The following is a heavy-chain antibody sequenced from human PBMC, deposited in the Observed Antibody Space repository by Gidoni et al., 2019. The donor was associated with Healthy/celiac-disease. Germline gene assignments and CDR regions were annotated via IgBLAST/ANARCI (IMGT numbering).Heavy chain of an antibody. CDR3: ARDRSSSWYASGAFDI. CDR2: ISAYNGNT. D-gene: IGHD6-13*01. CDR1: GSTFTSYG. J-gene: IGHJ3*02. Sequence: QFQLVQSGAEVTKPGFLVKVSCKASGSTFTSYGISWVRQAPGQGLGWMGWISAYNGNTNYAQKLQGRVTMTTDTSTSTAYMELRSLRSDDTAVYYCARDRSSSWYASGAFDIWGQGTMVTVSS. V-gene: IGHV1-18*01.